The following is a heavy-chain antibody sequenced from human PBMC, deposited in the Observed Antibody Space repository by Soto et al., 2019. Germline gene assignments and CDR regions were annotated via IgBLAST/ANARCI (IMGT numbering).Heavy chain of an antibody. Sequence: SETLSLTCTVSGGSISSYYWSWIRQPPGKGLEWIGEIHHSGSTNDDPSLKSRVTISVDTSKNQFSLKLSSVTAADTALYYCARQGFGVIHGLVDVWGQGTTVTVSS. D-gene: IGHD3-10*01. CDR2: IHHSGST. J-gene: IGHJ6*02. CDR3: ARQGFGVIHGLVDV. CDR1: GGSISSYY. V-gene: IGHV4-59*08.